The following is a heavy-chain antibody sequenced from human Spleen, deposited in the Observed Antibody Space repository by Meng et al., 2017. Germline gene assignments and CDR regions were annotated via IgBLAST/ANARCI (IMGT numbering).Heavy chain of an antibody. CDR1: GDSISSYY. CDR2: ISSSGSTI. J-gene: IGHJ6*02. Sequence: LSLTCTVSGDSISSYYWSWIRQAPGKGLEWVSYISSSGSTIYYADSVKGRFTISRDNAKNSLFLQMNSLRAEDTAVYYCARDKGLTEYYYYGLDVWGQGTTVTVSS. CDR3: ARDKGLTEYYYYGLDV. V-gene: IGHV3-11*04.